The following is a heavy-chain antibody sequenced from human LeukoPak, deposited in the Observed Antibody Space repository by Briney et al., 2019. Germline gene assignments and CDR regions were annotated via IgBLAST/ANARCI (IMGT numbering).Heavy chain of an antibody. CDR2: INPNSGGT. Sequence: ASVKVSCKASGYTFTCYYMHWVRQAPGQGLEWMGWINPNSGGTNYAQKFQGRVTMTRDTSISTAYMELSRLRSDDTAVYFCARSAEHCNNGVCFTDYYMDVWGKGTTVTVSS. V-gene: IGHV1-2*02. CDR1: GYTFTCYY. CDR3: ARSAEHCNNGVCFTDYYMDV. J-gene: IGHJ6*03. D-gene: IGHD2-8*01.